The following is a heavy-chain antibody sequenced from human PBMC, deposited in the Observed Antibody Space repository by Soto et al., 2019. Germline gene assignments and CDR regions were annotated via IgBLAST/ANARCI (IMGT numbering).Heavy chain of an antibody. CDR3: ARVVTASDYYYYGMDV. V-gene: IGHV1-2*02. CDR2: INPNSGGT. J-gene: IGHJ6*02. D-gene: IGHD2-21*02. Sequence: ASVKVSCKASGYTFTGYYMHWVRQAPGQGLEWMGWINPNSGGTNYAQKFQGRVTMTRDTSISTAYMELRSLRSDDTAVYYCARVVTASDYYYYGMDVWGQGTTVTVS. CDR1: GYTFTGYY.